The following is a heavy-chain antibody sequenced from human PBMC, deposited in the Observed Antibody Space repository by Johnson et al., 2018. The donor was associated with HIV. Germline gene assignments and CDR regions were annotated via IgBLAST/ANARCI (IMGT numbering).Heavy chain of an antibody. J-gene: IGHJ3*02. V-gene: IGHV3-11*04. CDR1: GFTLSDFY. CDR3: ARDAARLESDAFDI. CDR2: LSASGSTI. D-gene: IGHD6-6*01. Sequence: QVQLVESGGGLVKPGGSLRLSCAASGFTLSDFYMSWIRQAPGKGPEWLSYLSASGSTIYYAASVKGRFTISRDNAKNSLYLQMNSLRAEDTAVYYCARDAARLESDAFDIWGQGTMVTVSS.